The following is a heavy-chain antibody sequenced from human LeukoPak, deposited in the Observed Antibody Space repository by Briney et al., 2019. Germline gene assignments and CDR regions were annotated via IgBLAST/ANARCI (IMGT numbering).Heavy chain of an antibody. J-gene: IGHJ4*02. V-gene: IGHV1-24*01. CDR1: GYNLIAMS. D-gene: IGHD2-2*01. CDR2: FDLEDGET. CDR3: ASGFAYQYFDS. Sequence: ASVKCSCTVSGYNLIAMSIHWTRPAPGKGLEWIGAFDLEDGETIYAQNFQGRYNMTEDTSTDPAYMELSSMTSDDTAVYYCASGFAYQYFDSWGQGTLVTVSS.